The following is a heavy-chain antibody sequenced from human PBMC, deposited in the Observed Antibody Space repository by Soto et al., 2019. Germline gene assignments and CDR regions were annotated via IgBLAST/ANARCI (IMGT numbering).Heavy chain of an antibody. Sequence: GGSLRLSCAASGFTFSSYGMHWVRQAPGKGLEWVAVIWYDGSNKYYADSVKGRFTISRDNSKNTLYLQMNSLRAEDTAVYYCARDSFAIFGVVAKDYGMDVWGQGTTVTVSS. J-gene: IGHJ6*01. D-gene: IGHD3-3*01. CDR3: ARDSFAIFGVVAKDYGMDV. CDR1: GFTFSSYG. V-gene: IGHV3-33*01. CDR2: IWYDGSNK.